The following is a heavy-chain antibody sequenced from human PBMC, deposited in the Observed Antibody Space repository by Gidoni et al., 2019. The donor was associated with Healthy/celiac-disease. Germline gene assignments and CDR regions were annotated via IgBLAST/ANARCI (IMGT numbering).Heavy chain of an antibody. CDR3: ARDPHPGADY. J-gene: IGHJ4*02. D-gene: IGHD1-26*01. CDR1: GFTFSSYS. Sequence: EVQLVESGGGLVKPGASLRLSCAASGFTFSSYSMNWVRQAPGKGLEWVSSISSSSSYIYYADSVKGRFTISRDNAKNSLYLQRNSLRAEDTAVYYCARDPHPGADYWGQGTLVTVSS. V-gene: IGHV3-21*01. CDR2: ISSSSSYI.